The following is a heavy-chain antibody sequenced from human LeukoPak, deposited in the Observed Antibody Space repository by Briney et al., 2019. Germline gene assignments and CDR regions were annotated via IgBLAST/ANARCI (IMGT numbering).Heavy chain of an antibody. Sequence: SETLSLTCTVSGGAIRSYYWSWLRQPAWKGLEWIGRIYTSGSTDYNPSLKSRVTMTADTSKNQFSLKLSTVTAADTAVYYCARGQWLVPDWFDPWGQGTLVTVSS. CDR1: GGAIRSYY. CDR3: ARGQWLVPDWFDP. CDR2: IYTSGST. J-gene: IGHJ5*02. V-gene: IGHV4-4*07. D-gene: IGHD6-19*01.